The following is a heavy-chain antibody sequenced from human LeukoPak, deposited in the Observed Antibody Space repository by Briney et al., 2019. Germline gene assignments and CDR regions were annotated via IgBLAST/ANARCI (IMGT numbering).Heavy chain of an antibody. J-gene: IGHJ4*02. V-gene: IGHV4-4*09. CDR2: IHSSGST. CDR1: DASISSYY. D-gene: IGHD1-26*01. CDR3: ARLGSYSDH. Sequence: SETLSLTCSVSDASISSYYWSWIRHPPGKGLEWIGYIHSSGSTHYNPSLKSRVTTSLNTSKNQSSLKLSSVTAADTAVYYCARLGSYSDHWGQGTLVTVSS.